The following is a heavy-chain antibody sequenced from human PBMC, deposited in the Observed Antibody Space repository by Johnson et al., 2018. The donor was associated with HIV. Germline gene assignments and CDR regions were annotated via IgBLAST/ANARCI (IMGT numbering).Heavy chain of an antibody. Sequence: EVQLVESGGGLVKPGGSLRLSCAASGFTFSNAWMSWVRQAPGMGLEWIGHIKSKTDGGTTDNAALVKGRFTISRDDSKNTLYLQMNSLKTEDTAVYYCTTYTTMVTMYVEIKGGAFDIWGQGTMVTVSS. V-gene: IGHV3-15*01. J-gene: IGHJ3*02. CDR1: GFTFSNAW. CDR3: TTYTTMVTMYVEIKGGAFDI. D-gene: IGHD5-18*01. CDR2: IKSKTDGGTT.